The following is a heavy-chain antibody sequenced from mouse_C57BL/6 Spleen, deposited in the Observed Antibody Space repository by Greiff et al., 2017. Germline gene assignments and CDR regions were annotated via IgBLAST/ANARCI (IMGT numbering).Heavy chain of an antibody. D-gene: IGHD2-3*01. CDR1: GYTFTEYT. Sequence: QVHVKQSGAELVKPGASVKLSCKASGYTFTEYTIHWVKQRSGQGLEWIGWFYPGSGSIKYNEKFKDTATLTADKSSSTVYMELSRLTSEDSAVXFCARHEDGYYVLGYFDVWGTGTTVTVSS. V-gene: IGHV1-62-2*01. CDR2: FYPGSGSI. CDR3: ARHEDGYYVLGYFDV. J-gene: IGHJ1*03.